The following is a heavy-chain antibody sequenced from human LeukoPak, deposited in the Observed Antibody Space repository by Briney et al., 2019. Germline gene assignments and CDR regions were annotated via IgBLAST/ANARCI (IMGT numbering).Heavy chain of an antibody. Sequence: PSETLSLTCTVFGGSISSSSYYWGWIRQPPGKGLEWIGSIYYSGSTFYNPSLKSRVTMIVDTSKSHFSLKLSSVTAADTAVYYCARSLAFAYCGGDCQGAFDVWAKGQWSPSLQ. J-gene: IGHJ3*01. CDR1: GGSISSSSYY. V-gene: IGHV4-39*07. CDR3: ARSLAFAYCGGDCQGAFDV. CDR2: IYYSGST. D-gene: IGHD2-21*02.